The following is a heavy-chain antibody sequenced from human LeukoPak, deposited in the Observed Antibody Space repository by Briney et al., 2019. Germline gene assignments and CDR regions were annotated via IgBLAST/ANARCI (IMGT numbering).Heavy chain of an antibody. CDR1: GYTFTGYY. J-gene: IGHJ6*02. CDR3: ARGTDYGMDV. CDR2: MNPNSGNT. Sequence: ASVKVSCKASGYTFTGYYMHWVRQAPGQGLEWMGWMNPNSGNTGFAQKFQGRVTMTRNTSISTAYMELSSLRSEDTAVYYCARGTDYGMDVWGQGTTVTVSS. V-gene: IGHV1-8*02.